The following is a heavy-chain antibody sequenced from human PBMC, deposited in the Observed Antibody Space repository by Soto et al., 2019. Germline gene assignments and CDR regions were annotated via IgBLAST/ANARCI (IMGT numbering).Heavy chain of an antibody. V-gene: IGHV4-4*02. D-gene: IGHD3-10*02. CDR2: IYHSGST. Sequence: QVQLQESGPGLVKPSGTLSLTCAVSGGSISSSNWWSWVRQPPGKGLEWIGEIYHSGSTNYNPSIKSRVTISVDKSKNQFSLKLSSVPAADTAVYYCASVRGGYYYAMDVWGQGTTVTVSS. CDR3: ASVRGGYYYAMDV. CDR1: GGSISSSNW. J-gene: IGHJ6*02.